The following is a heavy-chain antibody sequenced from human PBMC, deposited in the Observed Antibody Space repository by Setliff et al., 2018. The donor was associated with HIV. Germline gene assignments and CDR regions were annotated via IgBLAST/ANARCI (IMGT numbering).Heavy chain of an antibody. CDR2: IYHSGST. CDR1: GGSISSGGYS. V-gene: IGHV4-30-2*01. J-gene: IGHJ4*02. Sequence: SETLSLTCAVSGGSISSGGYSWSWIRQPPGKGLEWIGYIYHSGSTYYNPSLKSRVTISIDRSKNQFSLKLSSVTAADTAVYYCARDQRLSYWGQGTLVTVSS. CDR3: ARDQRLSY.